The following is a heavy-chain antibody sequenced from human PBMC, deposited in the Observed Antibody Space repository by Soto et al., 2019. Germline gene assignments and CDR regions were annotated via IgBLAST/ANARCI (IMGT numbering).Heavy chain of an antibody. CDR1: GFTFSSYA. CDR2: INGGSTT. D-gene: IGHD3-3*01. J-gene: IGHJ6*02. CDR3: AKDKDWIGVYGMDV. V-gene: IGHV3-23*01. Sequence: GSPRLSCAASGFTFSSYATSWVRQAPGKGLEWVTAINGGSTTYYADSVKGRFTISRDHSKNTMYLQMNRLRAEDTAVYYCAKDKDWIGVYGMDVWGQGT.